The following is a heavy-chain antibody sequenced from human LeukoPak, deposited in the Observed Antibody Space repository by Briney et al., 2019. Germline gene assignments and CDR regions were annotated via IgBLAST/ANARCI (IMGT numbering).Heavy chain of an antibody. CDR3: ARLPDYYDSSGYYLDY. J-gene: IGHJ4*02. CDR1: GFTFSSYS. CDR2: ISSSSSYI. V-gene: IGHV3-21*01. Sequence: GGSLRLSCAASGFTFSSYSMNWVRQAPGKGLEWVSSISSSSSYIYYADSVKGRFTISRDNAKSSLYLQMNSLRAEDTAVYYCARLPDYYDSSGYYLDYWGQGTLVTVSS. D-gene: IGHD3-22*01.